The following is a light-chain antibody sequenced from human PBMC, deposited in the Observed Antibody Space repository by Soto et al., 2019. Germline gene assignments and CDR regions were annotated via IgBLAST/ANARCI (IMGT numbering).Light chain of an antibody. V-gene: IGKV3-15*01. J-gene: IGKJ2*01. Sequence: EIVMTQSPATLSLSPGERATLSCRASQSVSSNLAWYQQKPGQAPRLLIYGASTRATGIPARFSGSGSGTEFTLTISRLQSEDFTFYYCQQYNNWPPYTFGQGTKLEIK. CDR2: GAS. CDR3: QQYNNWPPYT. CDR1: QSVSSN.